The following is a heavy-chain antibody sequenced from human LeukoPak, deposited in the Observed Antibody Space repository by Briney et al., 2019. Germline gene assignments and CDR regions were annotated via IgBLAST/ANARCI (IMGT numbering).Heavy chain of an antibody. V-gene: IGHV4-34*01. D-gene: IGHD3-3*01. CDR1: GGSFSGYY. CDR2: INHSGST. CDR3: AKPLHDYDFWSGYYAY. Sequence: SETLSLTCAVYGGSFSGYYWSWIRQPPGKGLEWIGEINHSGSTNYNPSLKSRVTISVDTSKNQFSLKLSSVTAADTAVYYCAKPLHDYDFWSGYYAYWGQGTLVTVSS. J-gene: IGHJ4*02.